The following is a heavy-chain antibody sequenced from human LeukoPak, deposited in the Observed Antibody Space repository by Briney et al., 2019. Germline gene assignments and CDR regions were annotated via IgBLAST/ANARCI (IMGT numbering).Heavy chain of an antibody. V-gene: IGHV3-30*14. D-gene: IGHD3-10*01. CDR3: ARGGPGVFAY. Sequence: GGSLRLSCAASGFTFSSYAMHWVRQAPGKGLEWVAVISYDGSNKYYADSVKGRFTISRDNSENTVYLQMNSLRAEDTAVYFCARGGPGVFAYWGQGTLVTVSS. CDR1: GFTFSSYA. J-gene: IGHJ4*02. CDR2: ISYDGSNK.